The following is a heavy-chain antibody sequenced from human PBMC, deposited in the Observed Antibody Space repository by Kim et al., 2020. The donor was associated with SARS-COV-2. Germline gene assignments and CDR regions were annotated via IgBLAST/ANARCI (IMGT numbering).Heavy chain of an antibody. Sequence: GGSLRLSCAASGFTFSDYYMSWIRQAPGKGLEWVSYISSSGSTIYYADSVKGRFTISRDNAKNSLYLQMNSLRAEDTAVYYCATTTDYDSSGWAEYFQHWGQGTLVTFSS. CDR1: GFTFSDYY. D-gene: IGHD3-22*01. CDR3: ATTTDYDSSGWAEYFQH. V-gene: IGHV3-11*04. J-gene: IGHJ1*01. CDR2: ISSSGSTI.